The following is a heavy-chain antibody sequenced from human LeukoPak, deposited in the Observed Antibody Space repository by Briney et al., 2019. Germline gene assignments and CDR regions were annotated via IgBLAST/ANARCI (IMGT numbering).Heavy chain of an antibody. J-gene: IGHJ4*02. CDR3: ARVWDGYSGEDY. V-gene: IGHV3-48*01. CDR2: ISSSGSIM. D-gene: IGHD5-18*01. CDR1: GFTFSNYN. Sequence: PGGSLRLSCAASGFTFSNYNMIWVRQAPGKGLESVSYISSSGSIMHYADSVRGRFNISRDNAKKSLYLQMNSLRAEDTAVYYCARVWDGYSGEDYWGQGTLVTVSS.